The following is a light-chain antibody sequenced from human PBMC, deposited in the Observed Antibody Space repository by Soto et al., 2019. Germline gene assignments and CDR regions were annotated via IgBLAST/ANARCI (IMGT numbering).Light chain of an antibody. J-gene: IGLJ2*01. CDR1: PSDVGRYNY. CDR2: EVT. Sequence: QSVLTQPASVSGSPGQSITISCTGTPSDVGRYNYVSWYQQFPGKVPKLLIYEVTYRPSGVSSRFSGSKSGNTASLTVSGLQSDDEADYFCCLYTSFFSFFGGGTKLTVL. V-gene: IGLV2-14*01. CDR3: CLYTSFFSF.